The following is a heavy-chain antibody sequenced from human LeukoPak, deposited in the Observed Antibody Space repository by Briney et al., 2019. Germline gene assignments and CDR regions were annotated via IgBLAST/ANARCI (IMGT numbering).Heavy chain of an antibody. V-gene: IGHV1-2*02. CDR2: INPNSGGT. CDR3: ARAGVLLWFGELFRNYYYMDV. CDR1: GYTFTGYY. J-gene: IGHJ6*03. Sequence: GASVKVSCKASGYTFTGYYMHWVRQAPGQGLEWMGWINPNSGGTNYAQKFQGRVTMTRDTSISTAYMELSRLRSDDTAVYYCARAGVLLWFGELFRNYYYMDVWGKGTTVTISS. D-gene: IGHD3-10*01.